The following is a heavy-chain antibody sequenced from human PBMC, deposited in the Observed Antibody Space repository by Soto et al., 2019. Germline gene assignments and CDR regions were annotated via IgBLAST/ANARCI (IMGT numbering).Heavy chain of an antibody. CDR3: AARVVPAPTIDDSYYGMDV. D-gene: IGHD2-2*01. V-gene: IGHV1-69*13. J-gene: IGHJ6*02. CDR2: IIPIFGTA. Sequence: SVKVSCKDSGGTFSSYAIRWVRLAPGQGPELMGGIIPIFGTANYAQKFQGRVTITAXXXXXXAXMXLXXXRSEDTAVYYCAARVVPAPTIDDSYYGMDVWG. CDR1: GGTFSSYA.